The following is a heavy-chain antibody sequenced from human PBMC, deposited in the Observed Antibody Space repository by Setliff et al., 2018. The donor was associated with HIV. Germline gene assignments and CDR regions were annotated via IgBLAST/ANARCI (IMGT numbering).Heavy chain of an antibody. CDR2: IIPILGIA. CDR1: GGTFSSYA. CDR3: ARGWEYSGAFDI. Sequence: GASVKVSCKASGGTFSSYAISWVRQAPGHGLEWMGGIIPILGIANYAQKFQGRVTITADKSTSTAYMELSSLRSEDTAVYYCARGWEYSGAFDIWGQGTMVTVSS. V-gene: IGHV1-69*10. J-gene: IGHJ3*02. D-gene: IGHD1-26*01.